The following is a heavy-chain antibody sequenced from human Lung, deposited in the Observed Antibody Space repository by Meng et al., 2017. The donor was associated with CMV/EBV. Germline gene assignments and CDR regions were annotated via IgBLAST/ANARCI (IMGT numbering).Heavy chain of an antibody. CDR1: GFTVSSNS. CDR3: ARVLTAHHYYGMDV. Sequence: GGSLRPXCAASGFTVSSNSMNWVRQAPGEGREWVSLIYTVGGTYFADSLKGRFTISRDNFKNTLYLQMNSLRDENTAVYYCARVLTAHHYYGMDVWGQGTTVTVSS. CDR2: IYTVGGT. V-gene: IGHV3-53*01. J-gene: IGHJ6*02. D-gene: IGHD5-18*01.